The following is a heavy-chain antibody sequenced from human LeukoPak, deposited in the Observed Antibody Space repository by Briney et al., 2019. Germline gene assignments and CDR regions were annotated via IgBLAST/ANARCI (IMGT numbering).Heavy chain of an antibody. CDR3: ARDPRGRDGYNYFDY. Sequence: SETPSLTCTVSGGSISSGGYYWSWIRQHPGKGLEWIGYIYYSGSTYYNPSLKSRVTISVDTSKNQFSLKLSSVTAADTAVYYCARDPRGRDGYNYFDYWGQGTLVTVSS. J-gene: IGHJ4*02. CDR1: GGSISSGGYY. V-gene: IGHV4-31*03. D-gene: IGHD5-24*01. CDR2: IYYSGST.